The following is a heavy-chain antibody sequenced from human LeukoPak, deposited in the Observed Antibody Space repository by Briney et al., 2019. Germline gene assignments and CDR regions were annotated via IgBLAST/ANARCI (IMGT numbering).Heavy chain of an antibody. CDR3: AGGPQYGGSYVD. J-gene: IGHJ4*02. Sequence: AGSLRLSCAASGVTFTNYEMAWVRQAPGMGLEWVSYISDSGTITKYVDAVKGRFTISRDNARNSVYLQMESLRVEDTALYYCAGGPQYGGSYVDWSQGTLVTVSS. CDR1: GVTFTNYE. D-gene: IGHD1-26*01. V-gene: IGHV3-48*03. CDR2: ISDSGTIT.